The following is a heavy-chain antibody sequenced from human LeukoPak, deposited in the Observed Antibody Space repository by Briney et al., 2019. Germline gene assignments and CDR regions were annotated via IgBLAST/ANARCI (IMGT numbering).Heavy chain of an antibody. CDR1: GFTFSSYA. J-gene: IGHJ4*02. Sequence: GGSLRLSCAASGFTFSSYAMHWVRQAPGKGLEWVAVMSYDGSNKYYADSVKGRFTISRDNSKNTLYLQMNSLRAEDTAVYYCARSYDSSGYYFFPNPSYFDYWGQGTLVTVSS. D-gene: IGHD3-22*01. V-gene: IGHV3-30-3*01. CDR2: MSYDGSNK. CDR3: ARSYDSSGYYFFPNPSYFDY.